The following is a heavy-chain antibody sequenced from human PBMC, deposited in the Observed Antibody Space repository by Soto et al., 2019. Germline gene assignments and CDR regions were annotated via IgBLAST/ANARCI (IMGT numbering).Heavy chain of an antibody. CDR3: ARDSYDYVWGSYRPTAAFDI. D-gene: IGHD3-16*02. Sequence: QVQLVQSGAEVKKPGASVKVSCKASGYTFTSYGISWVRQAPRQGLEWMGWRRAYNGNTNYAQKLQGRVTMTTDTSTSTAYMELRTLRSDDTAVYYCARDSYDYVWGSYRPTAAFDIWGQGTMVTVSS. CDR2: RRAYNGNT. CDR1: GYTFTSYG. J-gene: IGHJ3*02. V-gene: IGHV1-18*01.